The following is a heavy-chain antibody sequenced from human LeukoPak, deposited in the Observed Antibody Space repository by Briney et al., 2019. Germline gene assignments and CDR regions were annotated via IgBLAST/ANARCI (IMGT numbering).Heavy chain of an antibody. J-gene: IGHJ3*02. D-gene: IGHD2-15*01. CDR1: GFTFSSSA. CDR3: ARGQWSDI. CDR2: ISYDGSNT. V-gene: IGHV3-30-3*01. Sequence: GGSLRLSCAASGFTFSSSAMHWDRQAPGKGLEWVAIISYDGSNTYYADSVKGRFTISGDNSKNMLYLQMNSLTAEDTAVYYCARGQWSDIWGQGTMVTVSS.